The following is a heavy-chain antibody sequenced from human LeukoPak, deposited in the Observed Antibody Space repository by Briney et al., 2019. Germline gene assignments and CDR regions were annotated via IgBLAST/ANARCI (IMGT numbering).Heavy chain of an antibody. Sequence: GGSLRLSCAASGFTFSSYAMSWVRQAPGKGLEWVSAISGSGGSTYYADSVKGRFTISRGNSKNTLYLQMNSLRAEDTAVYYCAKAHDILTGYSSYFDYWGQGTLVTVSS. D-gene: IGHD3-9*01. J-gene: IGHJ4*02. V-gene: IGHV3-23*01. CDR1: GFTFSSYA. CDR3: AKAHDILTGYSSYFDY. CDR2: ISGSGGST.